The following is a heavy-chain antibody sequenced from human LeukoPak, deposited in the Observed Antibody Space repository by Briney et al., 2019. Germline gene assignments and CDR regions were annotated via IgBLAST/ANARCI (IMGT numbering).Heavy chain of an antibody. CDR1: GYTFTSYG. CDR2: ISAYNGNT. D-gene: IGHD2-21*02. V-gene: IGHV1-18*01. Sequence: GASVKVSCKASGYTFTSYGISWVRQAPGQGLEWMGWISAYNGNTNYAQKLQGRVTMTTDTSTSTAYMELRSLRSDDTAVYYCARVAVVTALTTAFDIWGQGTMVTVSS. J-gene: IGHJ3*02. CDR3: ARVAVVTALTTAFDI.